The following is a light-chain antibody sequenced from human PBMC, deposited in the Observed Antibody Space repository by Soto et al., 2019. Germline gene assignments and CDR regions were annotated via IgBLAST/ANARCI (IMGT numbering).Light chain of an antibody. V-gene: IGKV1-12*01. CDR2: PAS. J-gene: IGKJ1*01. CDR1: QDIGTW. CDR3: QQANSFPPWT. Sequence: DIQMTQSPSSVSASIGDRVIITCRASQDIGTWLAWYQQKPGQVPNLLMYPASSLHSGVPSRFNGNGSGTEFTLTISSLQPEDFATYYCQQANSFPPWTFGQGTKVDNK.